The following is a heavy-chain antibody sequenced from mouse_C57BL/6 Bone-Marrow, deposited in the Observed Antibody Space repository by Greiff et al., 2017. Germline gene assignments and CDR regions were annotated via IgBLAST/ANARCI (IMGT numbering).Heavy chain of an antibody. D-gene: IGHD1-1*02. V-gene: IGHV1-50*01. CDR2: IDPSDSYT. CDR3: ARGVAFAY. CDR1: GYTFTSYW. Sequence: VQLQQPGAELVKPGASVKLSCKASGYTFTSYWMQWVKQRPGQGLEWIGEIDPSDSYTNYNQQFKGKATLTVDTSSSTAYMQLSSLTSEDSAVYYCARGVAFAYWGQGTLVTVSA. J-gene: IGHJ3*01.